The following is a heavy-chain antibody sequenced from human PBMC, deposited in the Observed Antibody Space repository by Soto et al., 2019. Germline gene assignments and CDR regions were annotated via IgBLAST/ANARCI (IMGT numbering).Heavy chain of an antibody. CDR2: IYYSGST. J-gene: IGHJ4*02. Sequence: QVQLQESGPGLVKPSQTLSLTCTVSGGSISSGGYYWSWILQHPGKGLEWIGYIYYSGSTYYNPSVKVRVTISVDTSKTHFSLKLSSVTAADTAVYYCASLSPRHEFDYWGQGSLVTVSS. CDR3: ASLSPRHEFDY. V-gene: IGHV4-31*03. CDR1: GGSISSGGYY. D-gene: IGHD6-6*01.